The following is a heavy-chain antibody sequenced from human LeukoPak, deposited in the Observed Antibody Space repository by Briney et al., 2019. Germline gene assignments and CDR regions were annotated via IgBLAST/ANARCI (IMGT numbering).Heavy chain of an antibody. D-gene: IGHD3-10*01. CDR3: ARVYGSGLGDAFDI. V-gene: IGHV3-20*04. J-gene: IGHJ3*02. Sequence: EGSLRLSCAASGFTFDDYGMSWVRQAPGKGLEWVSGINWNGGSTGYADSVKGRFTISRDNAKNSLYLQMNSLRAEDTALYYCARVYGSGLGDAFDIWGQGTMVTVSS. CDR1: GFTFDDYG. CDR2: INWNGGST.